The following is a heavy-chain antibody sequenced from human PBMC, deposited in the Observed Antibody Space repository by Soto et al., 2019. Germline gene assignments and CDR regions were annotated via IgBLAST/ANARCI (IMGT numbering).Heavy chain of an antibody. J-gene: IGHJ6*02. Sequence: QVQLVESGGGVVQPGRSLRLSCAASGFTFSSYGMHWVRQAPGKGLEWGAVISYDGSNKYYADSVKGRFTISRDNSKNTLYLQMNSLRAEDTAVYYCAKDKGGSYYYYGMDVWGQGTTVTVSS. V-gene: IGHV3-30*18. CDR2: ISYDGSNK. CDR3: AKDKGGSYYYYGMDV. D-gene: IGHD1-26*01. CDR1: GFTFSSYG.